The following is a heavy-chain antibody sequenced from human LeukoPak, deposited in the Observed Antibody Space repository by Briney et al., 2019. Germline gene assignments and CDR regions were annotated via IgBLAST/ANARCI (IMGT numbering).Heavy chain of an antibody. Sequence: GGSLRLSCAASGFTFSSYAMSWVRQAPGKGLEWVANIKQDGSEKYYVDSVKGRFTISRDNAKNSLYLQMNSLRAEDTAVYYCARGDIAFDIWGQGTMVTVSS. V-gene: IGHV3-7*01. D-gene: IGHD2-15*01. CDR2: IKQDGSEK. CDR3: ARGDIAFDI. J-gene: IGHJ3*02. CDR1: GFTFSSYA.